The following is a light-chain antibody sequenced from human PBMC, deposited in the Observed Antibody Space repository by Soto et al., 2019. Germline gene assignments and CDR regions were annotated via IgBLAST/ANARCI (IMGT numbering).Light chain of an antibody. CDR1: QRISNY. V-gene: IGKV1-39*01. J-gene: IGKJ2*01. CDR2: AAS. Sequence: DIQMTQSPSSLSASVGDRVTITCRASQRISNYLNCYLQRPGKAHELLIFAASTLQRVAPSRFRGSESGSDFTLTISSLQPEDFATDFCQQTYNIPYPFGQGSNLDIK. CDR3: QQTYNIPYP.